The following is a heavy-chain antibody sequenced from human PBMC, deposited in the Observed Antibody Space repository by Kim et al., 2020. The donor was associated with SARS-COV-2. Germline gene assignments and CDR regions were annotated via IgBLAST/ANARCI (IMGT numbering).Heavy chain of an antibody. J-gene: IGHJ4*02. V-gene: IGHV1-2*02. CDR2: INPNSGGT. Sequence: ASVKVSCKASGYTFTGYYMHWVRQAPGQGLEWMGWINPNSGGTNYAQKFQGRVTMTRDTSISTAYMELSRLRSDDTAVYYCARTALRRDIVVVSAASHFDFWGQGTLVTVSS. D-gene: IGHD2-2*01. CDR3: ARTALRRDIVVVSAASHFDF. CDR1: GYTFTGYY.